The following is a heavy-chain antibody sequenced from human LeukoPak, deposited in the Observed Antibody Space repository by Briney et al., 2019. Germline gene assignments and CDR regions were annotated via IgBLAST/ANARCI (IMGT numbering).Heavy chain of an antibody. V-gene: IGHV3-64*01. Sequence: PGGSLRLSCAASGFTLRSYSMHWVRRAPGKGLEFVSAINYNDGATYYANSVMGRFSISRDTSRSTLFLQMGSLTPEDMAVYYCARVGPSGAFDYWGQGTLVTVSS. CDR1: GFTLRSYS. D-gene: IGHD1-26*01. J-gene: IGHJ4*02. CDR3: ARVGPSGAFDY. CDR2: INYNDGAT.